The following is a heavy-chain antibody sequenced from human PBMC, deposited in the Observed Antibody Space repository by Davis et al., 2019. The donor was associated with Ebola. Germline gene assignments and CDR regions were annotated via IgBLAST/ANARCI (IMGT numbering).Heavy chain of an antibody. V-gene: IGHV1-69*06. CDR3: ARVSPRLGWNDAFDI. D-gene: IGHD1-1*01. CDR1: GGTFSSYA. Sequence: SVKVSCKASGGTFSSYAISWVRQAPGQGLEWMGGIIPIFGTANYAQKFQGRVTITADKSTSTAYMELSSLRSEDTAVYYCARVSPRLGWNDAFDIWGQGTMVTVSS. CDR2: IIPIFGTA. J-gene: IGHJ3*02.